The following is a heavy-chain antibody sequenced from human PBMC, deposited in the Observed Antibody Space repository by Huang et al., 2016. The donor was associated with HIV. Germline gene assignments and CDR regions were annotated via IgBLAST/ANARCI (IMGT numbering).Heavy chain of an antibody. V-gene: IGHV4-59*01. CDR3: ARGGPYSRDYYYYGMDV. CDR1: GGSISSYY. CDR2: IHYSGST. Sequence: QVQLQESGPGLVKPSETLSLTCTVSGGSISSYYWSWIRQPQGKGLEWIGYIHYSGSTNYNPSLKSRVTTSVDTSKNQFFLKLSSVTAADTAVYYCARGGPYSRDYYYYGMDVWGQGTTVTVSS. J-gene: IGHJ6*02. D-gene: IGHD6-13*01.